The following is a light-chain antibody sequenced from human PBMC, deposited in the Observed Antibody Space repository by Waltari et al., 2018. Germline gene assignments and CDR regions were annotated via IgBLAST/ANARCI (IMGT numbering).Light chain of an antibody. CDR3: QQANSFPLT. Sequence: DIQMTQSPSSVSASVGDSVTITCRASQGINSWLVWYQQKPGKAPKLLIYAASSLQSGVPSRFSGTGSGTDFTLTISSLQPEDFATYYCQQANSFPLTFGQGTRLEIQ. CDR1: QGINSW. V-gene: IGKV1-12*01. CDR2: AAS. J-gene: IGKJ5*01.